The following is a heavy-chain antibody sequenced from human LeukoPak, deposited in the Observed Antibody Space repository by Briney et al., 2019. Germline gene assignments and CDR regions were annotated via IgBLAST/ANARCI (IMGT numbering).Heavy chain of an antibody. CDR2: ISSSSSYI. CDR3: ASGGVGPTTVTTSGSLNYYYYMDV. CDR1: GFTFSSYG. V-gene: IGHV3-21*01. D-gene: IGHD4-17*01. J-gene: IGHJ6*03. Sequence: GGSLRLSCAASGFTFSSYGMNWVRQAPGKGLEWVSSISSSSSYIYYADSVKGRFTISRDNAKNSLYLQMNSLRAEDTAVYYCASGGVGPTTVTTSGSLNYYYYMDVWGKGTTVTISS.